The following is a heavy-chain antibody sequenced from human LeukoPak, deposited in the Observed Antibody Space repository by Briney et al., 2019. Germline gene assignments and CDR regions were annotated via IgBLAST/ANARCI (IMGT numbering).Heavy chain of an antibody. J-gene: IGHJ5*02. CDR2: IYYSGST. CDR1: GDSISTSNSY. CDR3: ANTDWFDP. Sequence: SETLSLTCIVSGDSISTSNSYWGWIRQPPGKGLEWIGSIYYSGSTYYNPSLKSRVTISVDTSKNQFSLKLSSVTAADTAVYYCANTDWFDPWGQGTLVTVSS. V-gene: IGHV4-39*07.